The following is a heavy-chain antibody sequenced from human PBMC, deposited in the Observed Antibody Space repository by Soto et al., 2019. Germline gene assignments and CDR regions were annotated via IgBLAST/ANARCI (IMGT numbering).Heavy chain of an antibody. J-gene: IGHJ5*02. CDR2: INPNSGGT. CDR3: ARGWGIAAPGPNWFDP. D-gene: IGHD6-13*01. Sequence: ASVKVSCKASGYSLSGYYLHWVRQAPGQGPEWMGWINPNSGGTKYVQKFQGRVTMTRDTSIGTVYLELSRLRSDDPAVYYGARGWGIAAPGPNWFDPWGQGALVTVSS. CDR1: GYSLSGYY. V-gene: IGHV1-2*02.